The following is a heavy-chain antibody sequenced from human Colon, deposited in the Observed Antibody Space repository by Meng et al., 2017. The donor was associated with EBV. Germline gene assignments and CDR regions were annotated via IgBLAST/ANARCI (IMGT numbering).Heavy chain of an antibody. CDR3: ARDPSLDPTPFDY. CDR1: GDSVNRGSYY. J-gene: IGHJ4*02. V-gene: IGHV4-61*01. D-gene: IGHD2-2*03. CDR2: FYYIGSA. Sequence: QVPLQESGPGLVKPSETLSLTCTVSGDSVNRGSYYWSWIRQPPGKGLEWIGSFYYIGSANYNPSLKSRVTILIDTSRNQFSLNLRSVTAADTAVYYCARDPSLDPTPFDYWGQGILVTVSS.